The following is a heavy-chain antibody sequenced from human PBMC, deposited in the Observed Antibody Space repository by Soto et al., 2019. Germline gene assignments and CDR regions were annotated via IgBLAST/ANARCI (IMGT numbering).Heavy chain of an antibody. CDR3: AIVDASGY. J-gene: IGHJ4*02. V-gene: IGHV3-48*03. CDR1: GFTFSSYE. CDR2: IDIRGSAI. D-gene: IGHD2-2*01. Sequence: EVQLVESGGGFVQPGGSLRLSCVASGFTFSSYEMNWVRQAPGKGLQWVSYIDIRGSAIYYVDSVKGRFTISRDNAKNLLCCLINSMRAEGPALYLCAIVDASGYLGQGTLVTGSS.